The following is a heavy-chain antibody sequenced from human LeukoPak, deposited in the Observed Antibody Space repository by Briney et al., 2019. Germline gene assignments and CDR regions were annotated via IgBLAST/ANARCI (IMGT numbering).Heavy chain of an antibody. V-gene: IGHV4-39*07. Sequence: PSETLSLTCTASGGSISSSSYYWGWIRQPPGKGLEWIGSIYYSGSTYYNASLKSRVTISLDTSKKQFSLKLNSVTAADTAVYYCARDLLATADWGQGTLVTVSS. D-gene: IGHD6-13*01. CDR2: IYYSGST. CDR1: GGSISSSSYY. CDR3: ARDLLATAD. J-gene: IGHJ4*02.